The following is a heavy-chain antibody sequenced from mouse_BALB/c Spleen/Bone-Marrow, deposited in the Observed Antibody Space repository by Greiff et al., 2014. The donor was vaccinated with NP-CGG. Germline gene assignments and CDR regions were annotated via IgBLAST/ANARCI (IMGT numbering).Heavy chain of an antibody. J-gene: IGHJ3*01. D-gene: IGHD2-4*01. CDR1: GYTFTSYW. CDR2: IYPSTGYT. CDR3: ARDDYAY. Sequence: VQVVESGAELAKPGASVKMSCKASGYTFTSYWMHWVKQRPGQGLEWIGYIYPSTGYTEYNQKFKDKVTLTADKSSSTAYMQLSGLTSEDSAVYYCARDDYAYWGQGTLVTVSA. V-gene: IGHV1-7*01.